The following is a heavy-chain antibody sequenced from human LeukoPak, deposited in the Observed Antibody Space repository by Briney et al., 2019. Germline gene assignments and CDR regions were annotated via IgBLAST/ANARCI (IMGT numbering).Heavy chain of an antibody. CDR3: ARVAALSGSYYPNPIYYYYYMDV. Sequence: GGSLRLSCAASGFTFSSYWMHWVRQAPGKGLVWVSRVNSDGSSTTYADSVKGRFTISRDNGKNLLYLQMNSLRAEDTAVYYCARVAALSGSYYPNPIYYYYYMDVWGKGTTVTVSS. CDR1: GFTFSSYW. D-gene: IGHD3-10*01. V-gene: IGHV3-74*01. CDR2: VNSDGSST. J-gene: IGHJ6*03.